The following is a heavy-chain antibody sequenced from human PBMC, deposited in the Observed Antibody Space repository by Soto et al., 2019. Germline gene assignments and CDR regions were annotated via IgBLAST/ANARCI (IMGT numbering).Heavy chain of an antibody. D-gene: IGHD2-15*01. CDR1: GGSISSYY. CDR3: ARGVIAATTPLYLDY. V-gene: IGHV4-59*01. Sequence: PSETLSLTCTVSGGSISSYYWSWIRQPPGKGLEWIGYIYYSGSTNSNPSLKSRVSISVDTSKNQFSLKLSSVTAADTAVYYCARGVIAATTPLYLDYWGQGTLVTVSS. CDR2: IYYSGST. J-gene: IGHJ4*02.